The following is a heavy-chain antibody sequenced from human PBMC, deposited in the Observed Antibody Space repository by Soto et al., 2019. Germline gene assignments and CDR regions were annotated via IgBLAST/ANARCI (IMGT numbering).Heavy chain of an antibody. CDR2: IGTAGDT. Sequence: GGSLRLSCAASGFTFSSYDMHWVRQATGKGLEWVSAIGTAGDTYYPGSVKGRFTISRENAKNSLYLQMNSLRAEDTAVYYCARVDEAGHNKHCTNGVCYTHYYYGMDVWGQGTTVTVSS. V-gene: IGHV3-13*01. D-gene: IGHD2-8*01. CDR3: ARVDEAGHNKHCTNGVCYTHYYYGMDV. CDR1: GFTFSSYD. J-gene: IGHJ6*02.